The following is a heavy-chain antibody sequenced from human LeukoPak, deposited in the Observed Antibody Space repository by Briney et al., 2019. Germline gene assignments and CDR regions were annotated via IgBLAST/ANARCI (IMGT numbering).Heavy chain of an antibody. J-gene: IGHJ4*02. V-gene: IGHV3-15*01. D-gene: IGHD3-10*01. CDR3: TTDRGITIRPLFGD. CDR1: GFTFNTAC. Sequence: GGSLRLSSAASGFTFNTACMSWVRQAPGKGLEWVGHIKGEPDGGTTHYAAPVKGRFFISRDDSKNTLYLYMNSLKSDDTAVYYCTTDRGITIRPLFGDWGQGTLVTVSS. CDR2: IKGEPDGGTT.